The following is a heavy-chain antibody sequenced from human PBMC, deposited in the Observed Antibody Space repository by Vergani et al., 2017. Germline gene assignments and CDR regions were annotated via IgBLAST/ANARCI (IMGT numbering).Heavy chain of an antibody. J-gene: IGHJ4*01. CDR3: ARAYGRYDWFDY. V-gene: IGHV3-9*01. D-gene: IGHD1-20*01. CDR1: GFTFTAHG. CDR2: ISWNSGSI. Sequence: EVQLLESGGGSAQPGESLRLSCVASGFTFTAHGLNWVRQAPGKGLEWVSGISWNSGSIGYADSVKGRFTISRDNAKNSLYLQMNSLRAEDTAVYYCARAYGRYDWFDYWGQRTLVTVSS.